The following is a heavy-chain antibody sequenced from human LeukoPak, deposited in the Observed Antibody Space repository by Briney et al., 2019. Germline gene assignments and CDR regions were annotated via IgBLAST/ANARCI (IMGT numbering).Heavy chain of an antibody. J-gene: IGHJ3*02. D-gene: IGHD3-22*01. V-gene: IGHV4-38-2*02. CDR2: LSHSGST. Sequence: SETLSLTCTVSAYSISSGYYWGWIRQPPGKGLEWIGSLSHSGSTYYNPSLKSRVTISVDTSKNQFSLKLSSVTAADTAVYFCARGPYSYDSSGAFDIWGQGTMVTVSS. CDR3: ARGPYSYDSSGAFDI. CDR1: AYSISSGYY.